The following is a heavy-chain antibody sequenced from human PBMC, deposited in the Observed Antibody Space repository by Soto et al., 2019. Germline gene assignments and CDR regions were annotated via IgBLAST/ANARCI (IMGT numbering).Heavy chain of an antibody. CDR2: IKQDGSEK. J-gene: IGHJ4*02. CDR3: VRELLSGSVYYFDY. Sequence: GGSLRLSCAASGFTFSSYWMSWVRQAPGKGLEWVANIKQDGSEKYYVDSVKGRFTISRDNAKNSLYLQMNSLRAEDTAVYYCVRELLSGSVYYFDYWGQGTLVTISS. CDR1: GFTFSSYW. D-gene: IGHD2-21*01. V-gene: IGHV3-7*01.